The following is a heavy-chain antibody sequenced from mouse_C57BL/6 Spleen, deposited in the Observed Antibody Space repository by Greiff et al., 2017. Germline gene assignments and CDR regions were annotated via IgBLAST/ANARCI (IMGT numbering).Heavy chain of an antibody. CDR2: IDPENGYT. CDR1: GFNIKDDY. Sequence: EVQLQQSGAELVRPGASVKLSCTASGFNIKDDYMHWVKQRPEQGLEWIGWIDPENGYTEYASKFQGKATITADTSANTAYHQLSSLTSEDTSVYYCTPGTPFDYWGQGTTLTVSS. CDR3: TPGTPFDY. J-gene: IGHJ2*01. D-gene: IGHD4-1*01. V-gene: IGHV14-4*01.